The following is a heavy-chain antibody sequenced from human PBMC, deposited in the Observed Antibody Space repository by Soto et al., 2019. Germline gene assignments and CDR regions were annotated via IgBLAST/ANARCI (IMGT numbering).Heavy chain of an antibody. CDR2: INRDGSER. J-gene: IGHJ3*02. V-gene: IGHV3-7*01. D-gene: IGHD3-22*01. CDR1: GFTFSSYW. CDR3: ARVGYYDSSGYFDAFDI. Sequence: EVQLVESGGGLVQPGGSLRLSCEAYGFTFSSYWMGWVRQAPGKGLEWVANINRDGSERYYVDSVKGRFTISRDNAKNSVYLQMNSLRAEDSAVYYCARVGYYDSSGYFDAFDIWGQGTMVTVSS.